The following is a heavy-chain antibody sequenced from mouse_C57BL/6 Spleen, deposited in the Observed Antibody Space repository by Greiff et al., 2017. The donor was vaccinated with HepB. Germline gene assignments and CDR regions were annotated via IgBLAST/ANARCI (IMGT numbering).Heavy chain of an antibody. V-gene: IGHV5-4*03. CDR2: ISDGGSYT. CDR3: ARGGNYESYFDV. J-gene: IGHJ1*03. Sequence: EVKLMESGGGLVKPGGSLKLSCAASGFTFSSYAMSWVRQTPEKRLEWVATISDGGSYTYYPDNVKGRFTISRDNAKNNLYLQMSHLKSEDTAMYYGARGGNYESYFDVWGTGTTVTVSS. CDR1: GFTFSSYA. D-gene: IGHD1-1*01.